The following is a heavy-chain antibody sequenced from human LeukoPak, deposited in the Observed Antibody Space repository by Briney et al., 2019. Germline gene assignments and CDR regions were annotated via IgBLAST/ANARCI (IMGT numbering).Heavy chain of an antibody. V-gene: IGHV1-69*13. CDR1: GGTFSSYA. D-gene: IGHD3-10*01. J-gene: IGHJ4*02. CDR2: IIPIFGTA. Sequence: SVKVSCKASGGTFSSYAIRWVRQAPGQGLEWMGGIIPIFGTANYAQKFQGRVTITADESTSTAYMELSSLRSEDTAVYYCAREELLWFGEYPTLYFDYWGQGTLVTVSS. CDR3: AREELLWFGEYPTLYFDY.